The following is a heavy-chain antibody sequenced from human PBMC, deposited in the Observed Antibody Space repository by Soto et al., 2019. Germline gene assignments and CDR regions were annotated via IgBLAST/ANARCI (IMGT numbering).Heavy chain of an antibody. J-gene: IGHJ3*02. D-gene: IGHD2-8*02. V-gene: IGHV1-69*02. CDR1: GGTFSSYT. CDR3: ARARWSIVTILDALDI. CDR2: SIPMLGIA. Sequence: SVQVSCKASGGTFSSYTISWVRPAPGQGLEWMGRSIPMLGIANYAQKFQGRVTITADKSTSTAYMELSSLRSEDTAVYYDARARWSIVTILDALDIWGQGTVVTSSS.